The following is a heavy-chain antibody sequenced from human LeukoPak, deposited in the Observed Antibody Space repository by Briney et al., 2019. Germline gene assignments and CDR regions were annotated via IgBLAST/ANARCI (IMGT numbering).Heavy chain of an antibody. J-gene: IGHJ6*03. D-gene: IGHD2-2*02. CDR2: IYSGGST. CDR1: GFTVSSNY. CDR3: ARDELWDCSSTSCYTDPYYMDV. V-gene: IGHV3-66*02. Sequence: GGSLRLSCAASGFTVSSNYMSWVRQAPGKGLEWVSVIYSGGSTYYADSVKGRFTISRDNSKNTLYLQMNSLRAEDTAVYYCARDELWDCSSTSCYTDPYYMDVWGKGTTVTVSS.